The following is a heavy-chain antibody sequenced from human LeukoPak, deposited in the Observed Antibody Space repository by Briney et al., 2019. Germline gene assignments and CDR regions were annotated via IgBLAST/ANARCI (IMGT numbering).Heavy chain of an antibody. J-gene: IGHJ4*02. Sequence: GGSLRLSCAASGFTFSSYAMHWDRQAPGKGLEWVAVISYDGSNKYYADSVKGRFTISRDNSKNTLYLQMNSLRAEDTAVYYCARERLWFGELLFYFDYWGQGTLVTVSS. V-gene: IGHV3-30*04. CDR2: ISYDGSNK. CDR3: ARERLWFGELLFYFDY. CDR1: GFTFSSYA. D-gene: IGHD3-10*01.